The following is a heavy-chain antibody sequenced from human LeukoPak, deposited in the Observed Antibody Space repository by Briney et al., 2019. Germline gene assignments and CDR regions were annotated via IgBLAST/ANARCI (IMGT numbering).Heavy chain of an antibody. CDR1: GGSISSGSYY. D-gene: IGHD5-12*01. V-gene: IGHV4-61*02. CDR2: IYTSGST. Sequence: PSQTLSLTCTVSGGSISSGSYYWSWIRQPAGKGLEWIGRIYTSGSTNYNPSLKSRVTISVDTSKNQFSLKLSSVTAADTAVYYCARVGNTYESEDLQSFDPWGQGTLVTVSS. J-gene: IGHJ5*02. CDR3: ARVGNTYESEDLQSFDP.